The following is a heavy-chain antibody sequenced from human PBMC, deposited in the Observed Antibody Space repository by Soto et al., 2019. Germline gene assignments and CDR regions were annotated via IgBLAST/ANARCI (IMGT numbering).Heavy chain of an antibody. CDR2: ISWNSGSI. CDR3: ARSKDDYYDSSGLDY. CDR1: GFTFDDYA. Sequence: GGSLRLSCAASGFTFDDYAMHWVRQAPGKGLEWVSGISWNSGSIGYADSVKGRFTISRDNAKNSLYLQMNSLRAEDTALYYCARSKDDYYDSSGLDYWGQGTLVTVSS. J-gene: IGHJ4*02. V-gene: IGHV3-9*01. D-gene: IGHD3-22*01.